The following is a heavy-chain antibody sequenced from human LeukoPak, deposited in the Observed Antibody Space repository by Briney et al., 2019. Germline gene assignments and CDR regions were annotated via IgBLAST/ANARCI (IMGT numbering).Heavy chain of an antibody. CDR2: INHSGST. V-gene: IGHV4-34*01. CDR1: GGSFSGYY. D-gene: IGHD3-22*01. J-gene: IGHJ4*02. CDR3: ARDLYYYDSSGYCEDDY. Sequence: SETLSLTCAVYGGSFSGYYWSWIRQPPGKGLEWIGEINHSGSTNYNPSLKSRVTISVDTSKNQFSLKLSSVTAADTAVYYCARDLYYYDSSGYCEDDYWGQGTLVTVSS.